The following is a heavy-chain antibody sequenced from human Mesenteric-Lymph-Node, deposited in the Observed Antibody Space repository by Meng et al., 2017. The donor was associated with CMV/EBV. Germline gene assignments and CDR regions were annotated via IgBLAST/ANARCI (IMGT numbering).Heavy chain of an antibody. CDR1: DTVSSNSAA. D-gene: IGHD1-26*01. CDR3: ARDRGTGSYSWFDP. V-gene: IGHV6-1*01. J-gene: IGHJ5*02. CDR2: TYYRSKWYN. Sequence: DTVSSNSAAWNWIRQSPSRGLEWLGRTYYRSKWYNDYAVSVKGRITINPDTSKNQFSLQLNSVTPEDTAVYYCARDRGTGSYSWFDPWGQGTLVTVSS.